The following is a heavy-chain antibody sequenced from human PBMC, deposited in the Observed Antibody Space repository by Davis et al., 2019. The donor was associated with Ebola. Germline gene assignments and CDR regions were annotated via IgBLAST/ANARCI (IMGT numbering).Heavy chain of an antibody. V-gene: IGHV3-21*01. Sequence: PGGSLRLSCAASGFTFSSYSMNWVRQAPGKGLEWVSSISSSSSYIYYADSVKGRFTISRDNAKNSLYLQMNSLRAEDTAVYYCARDNFVVPGAIFSYYAMDVWGQGTTVTVSS. CDR3: ARDNFVVPGAIFSYYAMDV. CDR2: ISSSSSYI. J-gene: IGHJ6*02. CDR1: GFTFSSYS. D-gene: IGHD2-2*01.